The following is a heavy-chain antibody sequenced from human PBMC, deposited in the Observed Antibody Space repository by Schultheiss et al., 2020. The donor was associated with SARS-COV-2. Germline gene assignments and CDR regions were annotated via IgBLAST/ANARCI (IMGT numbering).Heavy chain of an antibody. Sequence: GESLKISCSASGFTFSSYAMHWVRQAPGKGLEWVSVIYSGGSTYYADSVKGRFTISRDNSKNTLYLQMNSLRAEDTAVYYCARDRAPIAAAGTLGYWGQGTLVTVSS. CDR3: ARDRAPIAAAGTLGY. J-gene: IGHJ4*02. D-gene: IGHD6-13*01. CDR2: IYSGGST. CDR1: GFTFSSYA. V-gene: IGHV3-66*01.